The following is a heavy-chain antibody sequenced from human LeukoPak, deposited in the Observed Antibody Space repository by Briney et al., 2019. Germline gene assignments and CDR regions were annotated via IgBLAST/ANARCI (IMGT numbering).Heavy chain of an antibody. CDR3: ARHPVIWPQYPS. Sequence: PSETLSLTCTASGGSISSSNYYWGWIRQPPGKGLEWIGSIYYSGSTYYNPSLKSRVTISVDTSKNQFSLKLSSVTAADTAVYYCARHPVIWPQYPSWGQGTLVTVSS. CDR2: IYYSGST. CDR1: GGSISSSNYY. J-gene: IGHJ5*02. D-gene: IGHD5-24*01. V-gene: IGHV4-39*01.